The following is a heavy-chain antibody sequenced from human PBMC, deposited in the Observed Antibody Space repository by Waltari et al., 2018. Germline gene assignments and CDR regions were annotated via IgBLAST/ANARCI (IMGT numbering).Heavy chain of an antibody. CDR1: GGSIYINNW. CDR2: IYHTGST. Sequence: QVQLQESGPGLVKPLGTLSLTCAVSGGSIYINNWWSWVRQAPGNGLDWIGEIYHTGSTNYNPALKSRVTISVDKSRNHFSLNLTSVTVADTALYYCASRAVAGNNFDYWGQGRLVTVSS. V-gene: IGHV4-4*02. D-gene: IGHD6-19*01. CDR3: ASRAVAGNNFDY. J-gene: IGHJ4*02.